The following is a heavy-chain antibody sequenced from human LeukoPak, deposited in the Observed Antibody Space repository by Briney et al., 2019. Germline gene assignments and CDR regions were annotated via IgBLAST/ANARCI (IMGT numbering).Heavy chain of an antibody. Sequence: SETLSLTCAVYGGSFSGYYWSCIRQPPGKGLEWIGEINHSGSTNYNPSLKSRVTISVDTSKNQFSLNLNSVTAADTAVYYCARLERNRWFDPWGQGTLVTVSS. CDR3: ARLERNRWFDP. CDR1: GGSFSGYY. J-gene: IGHJ5*02. D-gene: IGHD1-1*01. V-gene: IGHV4-34*01. CDR2: INHSGST.